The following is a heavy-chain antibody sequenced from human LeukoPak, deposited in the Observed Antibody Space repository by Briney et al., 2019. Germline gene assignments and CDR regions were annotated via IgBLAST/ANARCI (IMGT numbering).Heavy chain of an antibody. D-gene: IGHD6-13*01. CDR3: ARSSAAAFY. V-gene: IGHV3-7*01. J-gene: IGHJ4*02. Sequence: GGSLRLSCAASGITFSSYWMSWVRQAPGKGLEWVANIKQDGSEKYYVDSVKGRFTISRDNAKNSLYLQMNSLRAEDTAVYYCARSSAAAFYWGQGTLVTVSS. CDR2: IKQDGSEK. CDR1: GITFSSYW.